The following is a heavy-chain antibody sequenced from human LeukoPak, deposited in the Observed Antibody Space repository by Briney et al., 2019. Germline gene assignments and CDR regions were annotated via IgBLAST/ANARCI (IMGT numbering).Heavy chain of an antibody. J-gene: IGHJ4*02. CDR2: INPSGGST. V-gene: IGHV1-46*01. Sequence: ASVKVSCKASGYTFTSYYMRWVRQAPGQGLEWMGIINPSGGSTSYAQKFQGRVTMTRDTSTSTVYMELSSLRSEDTAEYYCARVGYYGLPDYWGQGTLVTVSS. D-gene: IGHD3-10*01. CDR1: GYTFTSYY. CDR3: ARVGYYGLPDY.